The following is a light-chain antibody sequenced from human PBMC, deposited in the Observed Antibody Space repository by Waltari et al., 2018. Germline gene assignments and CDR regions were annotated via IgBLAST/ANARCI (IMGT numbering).Light chain of an antibody. J-gene: IGLJ1*01. CDR2: EVS. CDR3: SSYAGSNNYV. CDR1: SSDVGDYNY. Sequence: QAALTQPPSASGSPGQSVTISCTGTSSDVGDYNYVSWYQQHPGKAPKLMIYEVSKRPSGVPDRFSGSKSGNTASRTVSGLQAEDEADYYCSSYAGSNNYVFGTGTKVTVL. V-gene: IGLV2-8*01.